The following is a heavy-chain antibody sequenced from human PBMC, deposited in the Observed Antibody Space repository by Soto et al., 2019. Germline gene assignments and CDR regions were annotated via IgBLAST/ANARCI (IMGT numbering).Heavy chain of an antibody. CDR1: GYTFTSYG. CDR3: ARFRSITVKVGYFDY. D-gene: IGHD4-4*01. CDR2: ISAYNGNT. V-gene: IGHV1-18*01. Sequence: QVQLVQSGAEVKKPGASVKVSCKASGYTFTSYGISWVRQAPGQGLEWMGWISAYNGNTNYAQKLQGRVTMTTDTSTSKAYMELRSLRSDDTAVYYCARFRSITVKVGYFDYWGQGTLVTVSS. J-gene: IGHJ4*02.